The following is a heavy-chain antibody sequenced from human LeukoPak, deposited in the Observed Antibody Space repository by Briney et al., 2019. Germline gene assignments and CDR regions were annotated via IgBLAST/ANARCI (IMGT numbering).Heavy chain of an antibody. Sequence: GGSLRLSCAASGFTFSSYWMSWVRQAPGKGLEWVANIRGDGSERFYVGYLKGRFTISRDNAKNSLYLQMNSLRVDDTAVYYCVREGPPQGRPWSGWYPFDFWGQGILVTVSS. CDR3: VREGPPQGRPWSGWYPFDF. V-gene: IGHV3-7*01. J-gene: IGHJ4*02. D-gene: IGHD3-3*01. CDR2: IRGDGSER. CDR1: GFTFSSYW.